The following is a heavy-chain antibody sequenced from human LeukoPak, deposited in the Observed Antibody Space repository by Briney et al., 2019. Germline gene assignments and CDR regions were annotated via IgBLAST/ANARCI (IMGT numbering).Heavy chain of an antibody. V-gene: IGHV4-38-2*02. CDR3: VRHKTVATKRDAFDI. Sequence: SETLSLTCTVSGYSISSGYYWGWIRQPPGKGLEWIGSIYHSGSTYYNPSLKSRVTISIDTSKNQFSLTLNSVTAADTALYYCVRHKTVATKRDAFDIWGQGPMVTVSS. D-gene: IGHD5-12*01. CDR2: IYHSGST. CDR1: GYSISSGYY. J-gene: IGHJ3*02.